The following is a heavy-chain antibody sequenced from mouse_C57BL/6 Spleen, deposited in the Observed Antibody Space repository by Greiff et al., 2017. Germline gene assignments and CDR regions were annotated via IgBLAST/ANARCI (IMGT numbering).Heavy chain of an antibody. Sequence: VQLVESGPGLVQPSQSLSITCTVSGFSLTSYGVHWVRQSPGKGLEWLGVIWSGGSTDYNAAFISRLSISKDNSKSQVFFKMNSLQADDTARYYCARELGRYFDYWGQGTTLTVSS. V-gene: IGHV2-2*01. J-gene: IGHJ2*01. D-gene: IGHD4-1*01. CDR2: IWSGGST. CDR1: GFSLTSYG. CDR3: ARELGRYFDY.